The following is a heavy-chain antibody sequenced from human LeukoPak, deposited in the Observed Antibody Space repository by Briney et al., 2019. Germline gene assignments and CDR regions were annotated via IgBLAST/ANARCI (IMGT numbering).Heavy chain of an antibody. D-gene: IGHD2-15*01. CDR3: ARVRVVAATPNWFDP. J-gene: IGHJ5*02. Sequence: ASVKVSCKASGYTFTSYGISWVRQAPGQGLEWMGWISAYNGNTNYAQKLQGRVTMTTDTSTSTAYMELRSLRSDDTAVYYCARVRVVAATPNWFDPWGQGTLVTVSS. CDR1: GYTFTSYG. V-gene: IGHV1-18*01. CDR2: ISAYNGNT.